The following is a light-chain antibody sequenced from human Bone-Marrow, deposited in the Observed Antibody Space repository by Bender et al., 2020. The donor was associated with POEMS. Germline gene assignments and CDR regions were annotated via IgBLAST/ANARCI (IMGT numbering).Light chain of an antibody. J-gene: IGLJ3*02. Sequence: QSALTQPASVSGSPGQSITISCTGTSSDVGGYNYVSWYQQHPGKAPKLMICDVSNRPSGVSNRFSGSKSGNTASLTISGVQPEDEADYYCTSFLSNRILVFGGGTKLTVL. CDR1: SSDVGGYNY. CDR3: TSFLSNRILV. V-gene: IGLV2-14*03. CDR2: DVS.